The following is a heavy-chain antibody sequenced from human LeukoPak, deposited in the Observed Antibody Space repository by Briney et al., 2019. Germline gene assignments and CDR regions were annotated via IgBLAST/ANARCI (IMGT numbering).Heavy chain of an antibody. CDR2: IIPIFGTA. CDR3: ARARIMTNHPPHDLNWFDP. Sequence: SVKVSCKASGGTFSSSAISWVRQAPGQGLEWMGGIIPIFGTANYAQKFQGRVTITTDESTSTAYMELSSLRSEDTAVYYCARARIMTNHPPHDLNWFDPWGQGTLVTVSS. CDR1: GGTFSSSA. J-gene: IGHJ5*02. D-gene: IGHD1-14*01. V-gene: IGHV1-69*05.